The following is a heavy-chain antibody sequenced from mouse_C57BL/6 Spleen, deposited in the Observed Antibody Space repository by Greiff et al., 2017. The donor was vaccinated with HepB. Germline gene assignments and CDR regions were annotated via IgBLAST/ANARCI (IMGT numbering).Heavy chain of an antibody. CDR2: IDPETGGT. J-gene: IGHJ2*01. CDR1: GYTFTDYE. V-gene: IGHV1-15*01. CDR3: TRGIGNY. D-gene: IGHD2-14*01. Sequence: LVESGAELVRPGASVTLSCKASGYTFTDYEMHWVKQTPVHGLEWIGAIDPETGGTAYNQKFKGKAILTADKSSSTAYMELRSLTSEDSAVYYCTRGIGNYWGQGTTLTVSS.